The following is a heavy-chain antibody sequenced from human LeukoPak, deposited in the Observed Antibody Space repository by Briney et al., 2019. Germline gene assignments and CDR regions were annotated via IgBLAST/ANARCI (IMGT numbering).Heavy chain of an antibody. J-gene: IGHJ4*02. CDR3: AGESFSRRAGITMVRGVITY. V-gene: IGHV1-69*11. D-gene: IGHD3-10*01. CDR2: IIPILDTT. Sequence: SVKVSCKASGGTLSNYAINWVRQAPGQGLEWMGRIIPILDTTNYTQKFQGRVTIITDESTSTAYMELITLRSGDTAVYYCAGESFSRRAGITMVRGVITYWGQGTLVTVSS. CDR1: GGTLSNYA.